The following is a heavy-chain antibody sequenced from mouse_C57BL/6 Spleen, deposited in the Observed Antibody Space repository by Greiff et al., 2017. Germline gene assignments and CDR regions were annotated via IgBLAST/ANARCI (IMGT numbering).Heavy chain of an antibody. CDR1: GFTFSSYA. D-gene: IGHD2-3*01. V-gene: IGHV5-9-1*02. CDR2: ISSGGDYI. Sequence: EVMLVESGEGLVKPGGSLKLSCAASGFTFSSYAMSWVRQTPEKRLEWVAYISSGGDYIYYADTVKGRFTISRDNARNTQYLQMSSLKSEDTAMYYCTREGGDGYFYWYFDVWGTGTTVTVSS. J-gene: IGHJ1*03. CDR3: TREGGDGYFYWYFDV.